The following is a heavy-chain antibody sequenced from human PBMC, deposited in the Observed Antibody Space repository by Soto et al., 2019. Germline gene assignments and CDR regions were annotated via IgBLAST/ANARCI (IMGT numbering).Heavy chain of an antibody. Sequence: QVQLVQSGAEVQKPGSSVKVSCKASGGTFSSFAISWLRQAPGQGLEWMGGITPLFNTAKYAQKFQGRVTITADESTSTADMELSSLGSEDTAVYYCARPRYSSGWYGSFDSWGQGTLVTVPS. CDR1: GGTFSSFA. V-gene: IGHV1-69*01. J-gene: IGHJ5*01. CDR2: ITPLFNTA. CDR3: ARPRYSSGWYGSFDS. D-gene: IGHD6-19*01.